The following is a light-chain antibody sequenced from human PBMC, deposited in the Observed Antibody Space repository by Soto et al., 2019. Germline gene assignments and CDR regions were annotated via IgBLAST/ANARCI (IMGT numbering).Light chain of an antibody. CDR1: QSVKTN. Sequence: ETVMTQSPATLSVSVGVRSTFSCRASQSVKTNLARYQQKPGQAPRLLIYGASIRATGVPARFSGSGSGTDFTHTLSSLQPEDFAVYFCQQYKNWPPLTFGGGTKAEIK. J-gene: IGKJ4*01. CDR3: QQYKNWPPLT. V-gene: IGKV3-15*01. CDR2: GAS.